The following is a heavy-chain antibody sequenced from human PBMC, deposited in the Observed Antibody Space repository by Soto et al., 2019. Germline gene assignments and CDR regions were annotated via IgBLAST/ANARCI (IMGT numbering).Heavy chain of an antibody. CDR2: ISGSGGST. D-gene: IGHD3-16*01. Sequence: GGSLRLSCAASGFTFSSYAMSWVRQAPGKGLEWVSAISGSGGSTYYADSVEGRFTISRDNSKNTLYLQMNSLRAEDTAVYYCAKAQSIMITFGGAYNWFDPWGQGTLVTVSS. CDR1: GFTFSSYA. J-gene: IGHJ5*02. CDR3: AKAQSIMITFGGAYNWFDP. V-gene: IGHV3-23*01.